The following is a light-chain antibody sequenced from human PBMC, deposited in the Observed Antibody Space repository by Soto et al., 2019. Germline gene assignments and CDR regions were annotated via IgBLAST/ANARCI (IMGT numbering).Light chain of an antibody. Sequence: EIVMTQSPATLSVSPGESATLSCRASQSVSSNLAWYQQKPGQGPRLLIYAVSTRATGIPARFRGSGSGTEFTLTISNLQSEDFAIYYCQQYNNCPPWTFGQGTKVEIQ. CDR1: QSVSSN. V-gene: IGKV3-15*01. J-gene: IGKJ1*01. CDR3: QQYNNCPPWT. CDR2: AVS.